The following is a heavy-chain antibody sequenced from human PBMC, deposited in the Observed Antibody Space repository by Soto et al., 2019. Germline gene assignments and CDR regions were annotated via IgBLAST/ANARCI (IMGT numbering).Heavy chain of an antibody. CDR3: AKDFYYYDSSGYAG. V-gene: IGHV3-30*18. D-gene: IGHD3-22*01. Sequence: GGSLRLSCAASGFTFSSYGMHWVRQAPGKGLEWVAVISYDGSNKYYADSVKGRFTISRDNSKNTLYLQMNSLRAEDTAVYYCAKDFYYYDSSGYAGWGPGTIVTVYS. CDR1: GFTFSSYG. J-gene: IGHJ4*02. CDR2: ISYDGSNK.